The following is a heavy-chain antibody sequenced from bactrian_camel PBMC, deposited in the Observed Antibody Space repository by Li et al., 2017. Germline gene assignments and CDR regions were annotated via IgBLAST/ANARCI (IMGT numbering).Heavy chain of an antibody. J-gene: IGHJ4*01. V-gene: IGHV3-2*01. CDR1: GYLLSNSDYL. CDR2: IPSDGTNT. Sequence: HVQLVESGGGSVQAGESLRLSCAVSGYLLSNSDYLLAWFRQAPGKGLEWVSSIPSDGTNTYYADSVKGRFTISRDNAKNTVYLQMNSLEPEDTAMYYCAAGLKNEDGWKFVCNIASPYGLNSFGQGTQVTVS. D-gene: IGHD3*01.